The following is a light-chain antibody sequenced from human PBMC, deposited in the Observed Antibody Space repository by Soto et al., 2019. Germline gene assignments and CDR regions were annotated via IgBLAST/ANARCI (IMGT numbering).Light chain of an antibody. CDR1: QSVTNSQ. J-gene: IGKJ1*01. V-gene: IGKV3-20*01. CDR2: GAS. Sequence: EIGLTQSPGTLSLSPGERTTLFCRASQSVTNSQLAWYQQKPGQAPRLLIFGASSRATGIPDRFSGSGSGTDFTLTIARLEPEDFAVYYCQQWARLPRTFGRGTTVEIK. CDR3: QQWARLPRT.